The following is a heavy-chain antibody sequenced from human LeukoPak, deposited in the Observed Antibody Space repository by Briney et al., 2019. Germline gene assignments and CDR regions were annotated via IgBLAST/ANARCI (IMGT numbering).Heavy chain of an antibody. CDR3: ARGYYYDSSGYKPFDY. D-gene: IGHD3-22*01. CDR1: GYTFTSYG. Sequence: ASVKVSCKASGYTFTSYGISLVRQAPGRGLEWMGWISAYNGNTNYAQKLQGRVTMTTDTSTSTAYMELRSLRSDDTAVYYCARGYYYDSSGYKPFDYWGQGTLVTVSS. V-gene: IGHV1-18*01. CDR2: ISAYNGNT. J-gene: IGHJ4*02.